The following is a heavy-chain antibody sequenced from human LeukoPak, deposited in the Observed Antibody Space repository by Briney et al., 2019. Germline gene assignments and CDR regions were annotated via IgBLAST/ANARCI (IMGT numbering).Heavy chain of an antibody. J-gene: IGHJ3*02. V-gene: IGHV1-46*01. CDR1: GYTFISYY. CDR2: INPSGGST. D-gene: IGHD3-9*01. Sequence: ASVKVSCKASGYTFISYYMHWVRQAPGQGLEWMGIINPSGGSTSYAQKFQGRVTMTRDTSISTAYMELSRLRSDDTAVYYCARDAIDYDILTGYNAFDIWGQGTMVTVSS. CDR3: ARDAIDYDILTGYNAFDI.